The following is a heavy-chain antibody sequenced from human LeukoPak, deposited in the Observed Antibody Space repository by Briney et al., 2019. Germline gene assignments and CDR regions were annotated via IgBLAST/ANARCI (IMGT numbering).Heavy chain of an antibody. CDR1: GYTFTRYG. V-gene: IGHV1-18*01. J-gene: IGHJ4*02. CDR2: ISAYNGNT. CDR3: ARDRYDILTGYHYFDY. D-gene: IGHD3-9*01. Sequence: ASVKVSCKASGYTFTRYGISWVRQAPGHGLEWMGWISAYNGNTNYAQKLQGRVTMTTDTSTSTAYMELRSLRSDDTAVYYCARDRYDILTGYHYFDYWGQGTLVTVSS.